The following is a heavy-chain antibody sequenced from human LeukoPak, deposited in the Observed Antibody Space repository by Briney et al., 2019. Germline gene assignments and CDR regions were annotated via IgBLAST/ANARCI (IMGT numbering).Heavy chain of an antibody. J-gene: IGHJ5*02. Sequence: SETLSLTCTVSGDSLSSSSYHWGWIRQPPGKGLEWIGSIFHSGNTYYNPSLKNRVTISVDTSKNQFSLRLSSVTAADTAVYYCARDPYCSTTSCYLSWFDPWGQGALVTVSS. CDR2: IFHSGNT. CDR1: GDSLSSSSYH. V-gene: IGHV4-39*07. CDR3: ARDPYCSTTSCYLSWFDP. D-gene: IGHD2-2*01.